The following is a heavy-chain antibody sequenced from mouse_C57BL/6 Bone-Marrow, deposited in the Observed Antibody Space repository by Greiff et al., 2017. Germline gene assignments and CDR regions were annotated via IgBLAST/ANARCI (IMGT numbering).Heavy chain of an antibody. V-gene: IGHV1-81*01. Sequence: QVQLQQSGAELARPGASVKLSCKASGYTFTSYGIRWVKQRPGQGLEWIGEIYPRSGNTYYNEKFKGKATLTADKSSSTAYIELHSLTSEDSAVYFGAREIYYAILNYFDYGGQGNTLTVSA. CDR2: IYPRSGNT. J-gene: IGHJ2*01. CDR3: AREIYYAILNYFDY. CDR1: GYTFTSYG. D-gene: IGHD2-1*01.